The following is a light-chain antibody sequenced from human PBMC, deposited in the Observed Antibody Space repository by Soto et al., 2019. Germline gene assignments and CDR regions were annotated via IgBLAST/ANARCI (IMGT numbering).Light chain of an antibody. CDR2: AAS. Sequence: AIQMTQSPSSLSAFVGDGVTITCRASQGISNDLAWYQQKPGKAPKLLISAASSLQSGVPSRFSGSESGTDFTLTISSLQPEDSAIYYCLQHHNYPWTFGQGTKVEIK. CDR1: QGISND. V-gene: IGKV1-6*01. CDR3: LQHHNYPWT. J-gene: IGKJ1*01.